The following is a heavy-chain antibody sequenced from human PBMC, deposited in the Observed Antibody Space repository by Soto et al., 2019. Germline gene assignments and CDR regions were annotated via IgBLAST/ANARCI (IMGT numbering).Heavy chain of an antibody. Sequence: QVQLVESGGGVVQPGRSLRLSCAASGFTFSSYGMHWVRQAPGKGLQWVAVISYDGSNKYYADSVKGRFTISRDNSKNTLYLQMNSLRAEDTAAYYCVGGYYFGDYWGQGTLVTVSS. D-gene: IGHD3-22*01. CDR1: GFTFSSYG. J-gene: IGHJ4*02. CDR2: ISYDGSNK. CDR3: VGGYYFGDY. V-gene: IGHV3-30*03.